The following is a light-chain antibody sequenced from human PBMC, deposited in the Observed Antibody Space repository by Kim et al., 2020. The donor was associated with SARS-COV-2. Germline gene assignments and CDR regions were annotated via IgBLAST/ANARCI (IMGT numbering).Light chain of an antibody. J-gene: IGLJ2*01. CDR3: AAWDDSLNGFVV. V-gene: IGLV1-44*01. CDR1: SSNIGSNT. CDR2: SNN. Sequence: QPVLTQPPSASGTPGQRVTISCSGSSSNIGSNTVNWYQQLPGTAPKLIYSNNQRPSGVPDRFSGSKSGTSASLAISGLQSEDEADYYCAAWDDSLNGFVVFGGGTQLTVL.